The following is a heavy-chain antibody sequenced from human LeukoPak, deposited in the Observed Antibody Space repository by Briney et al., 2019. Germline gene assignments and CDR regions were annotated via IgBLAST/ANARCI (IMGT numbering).Heavy chain of an antibody. CDR1: GGSMNSYY. CDR2: IYYSGST. D-gene: IGHD3-9*01. J-gene: IGHJ4*02. V-gene: IGHV4-59*08. CDR3: ARHVWLQRFDY. Sequence: PSETLSLTCSVSGGSMNSYYWSWIRQSPGKGLEWIGSIYYSGSTNYNPSLKSRVTISVDTSKNQFSLKLSSVTAADTAVYYCARHVWLQRFDYWGQGTLVTVSS.